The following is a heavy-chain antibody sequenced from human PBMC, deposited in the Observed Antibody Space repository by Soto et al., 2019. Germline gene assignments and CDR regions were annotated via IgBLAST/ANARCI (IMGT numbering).Heavy chain of an antibody. CDR3: ASFDYSNYRNWFDT. V-gene: IGHV1-69*13. CDR2: IIPIFGTA. D-gene: IGHD4-4*01. J-gene: IGHJ5*02. Sequence: ASVKVSCKASGGTFSSYAISWVRQAPGQGLEWMGGIIPIFGTANYAQKFQGRVTITADESTSTAYMELSSLRSEDTAVYYCASFDYSNYRNWFDTWGQGTLVTVSS. CDR1: GGTFSSYA.